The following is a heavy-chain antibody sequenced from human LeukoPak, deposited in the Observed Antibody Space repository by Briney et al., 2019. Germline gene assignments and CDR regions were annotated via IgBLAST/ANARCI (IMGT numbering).Heavy chain of an antibody. V-gene: IGHV3-64D*06. D-gene: IGHD6-19*01. J-gene: IGHJ4*02. CDR2: IGINEGSE. CDR3: VEDLHVAVASIDS. CDR1: GFMISGYT. Sequence: GGSLRLSCTASGFMISGYTMYWVRQAPGKGLEYVSAIGINEGSEWYADSVKGRFTISRDNSKNTLRPQMTSLRIEDTAVYYCVEDLHVAVASIDSWGQGTLVTVS.